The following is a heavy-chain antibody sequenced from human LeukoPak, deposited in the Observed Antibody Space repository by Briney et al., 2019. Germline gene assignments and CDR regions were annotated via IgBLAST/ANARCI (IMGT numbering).Heavy chain of an antibody. D-gene: IGHD3-10*01. CDR3: AKDGVPSRWFGRNYFDY. V-gene: IGHV3-49*04. CDR2: IQSKTYGGAT. Sequence: PGGSLRLSCTSSGFTFGDYGMSWVRQAPGKGLEWVSFIQSKTYGGATQYAASVRGRFTISRDDSRSTAYLQMNSLRAEDTAVYYCAKDGVPSRWFGRNYFDYWGQGTLVTVSS. J-gene: IGHJ4*02. CDR1: GFTFGDYG.